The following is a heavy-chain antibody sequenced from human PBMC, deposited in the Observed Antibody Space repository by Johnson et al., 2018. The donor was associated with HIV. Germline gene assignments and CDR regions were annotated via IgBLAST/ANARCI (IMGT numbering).Heavy chain of an antibody. CDR2: ISYDGSNK. CDR3: AIDRPIAAAGHDAFDI. J-gene: IGHJ3*02. Sequence: QVQLVESGGGVVQPGRSLRLSCAASGFTFSSYALHWVRQAPGKGLEWVTVISYDGSNKYYEDSVKGRFNISRDNSKNTLYLQMNSLRVEYTAVYYCAIDRPIAAAGHDAFDIWGQGTMVTVSS. CDR1: GFTFSSYA. D-gene: IGHD6-13*01. V-gene: IGHV3-30*04.